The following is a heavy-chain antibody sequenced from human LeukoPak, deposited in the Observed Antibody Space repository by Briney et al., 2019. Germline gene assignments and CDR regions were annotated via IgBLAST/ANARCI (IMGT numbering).Heavy chain of an antibody. V-gene: IGHV4-4*07. D-gene: IGHD3-3*01. J-gene: IGHJ4*02. CDR2: IYTSGST. Sequence: SETLSLTCAVSGGSVSNKAYYWSWIRQPAGKGLEWIGRIYTSGSTNYNPSLKSRVTMSVDTSKNQFSLKLSSVTAADTAVYYCAASGFWSGYFTFDYWGQGTLVTVS. CDR3: AASGFWSGYFTFDY. CDR1: GGSVSNKAYY.